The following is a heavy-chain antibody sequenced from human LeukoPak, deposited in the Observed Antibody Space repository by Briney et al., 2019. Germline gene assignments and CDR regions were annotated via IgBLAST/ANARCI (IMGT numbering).Heavy chain of an antibody. CDR1: GGSISSNH. V-gene: IGHV4-59*08. D-gene: IGHD6-19*01. J-gene: IGHJ3*01. Sequence: KPSETLSLTCTVSGGSISSNHWGWIRQPPGKGLEWIGYVRNSGSTNYNASFKGRVTISVDTSKNQVSLQLSSVTAADTAVYYCARHRSLVTGTGVFDLWGQGTMVPVSS. CDR3: ARHRSLVTGTGVFDL. CDR2: VRNSGST.